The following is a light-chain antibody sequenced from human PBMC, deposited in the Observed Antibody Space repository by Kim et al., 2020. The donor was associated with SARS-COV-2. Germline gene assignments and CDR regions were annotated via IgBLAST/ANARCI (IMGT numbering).Light chain of an antibody. CDR1: SSSIGNNY. CDR2: DDN. CDR3: GTWDSSLSAVV. Sequence: GQKVTISCSGSSSSIGNNYASWYQQLPGTAPKLLIYDDNTRPSGIPDRFSGSKSGTSATLDITGLQTGDEADYYCGTWDSSLSAVVFGGGTQLTVL. J-gene: IGLJ2*01. V-gene: IGLV1-51*01.